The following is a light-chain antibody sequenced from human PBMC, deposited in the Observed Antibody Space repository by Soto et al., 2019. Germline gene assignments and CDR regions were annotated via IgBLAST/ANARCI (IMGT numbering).Light chain of an antibody. Sequence: EIVLTQSPATLSLSPGERATLSCRASQSVSSYLAWYQQKPGQAPRPLIYDASTRATGIPARFSGSGSGTDFTLTISSLEPEDFAVYYCQQRSNWPPWTFGQGTRWLSN. V-gene: IGKV3-11*01. CDR1: QSVSSY. CDR2: DAS. J-gene: IGKJ1*01. CDR3: QQRSNWPPWT.